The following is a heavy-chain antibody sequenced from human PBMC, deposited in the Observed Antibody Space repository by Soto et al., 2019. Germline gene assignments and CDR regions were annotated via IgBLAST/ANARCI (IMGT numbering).Heavy chain of an antibody. V-gene: IGHV3-23*01. CDR3: AKPPRLPARDTAYFDY. CDR2: ISGSGGST. Sequence: PGGSLRLSCAASGFTFSSYAMSWVRQAPGKGLEWVSAISGSGGSTYYADSVKGRFTISRDNSKNTLYLQMNSLRAEDTAVYYCAKPPRLPARDTAYFDYWGQGTLVTVSS. J-gene: IGHJ4*02. D-gene: IGHD5-18*01. CDR1: GFTFSSYA.